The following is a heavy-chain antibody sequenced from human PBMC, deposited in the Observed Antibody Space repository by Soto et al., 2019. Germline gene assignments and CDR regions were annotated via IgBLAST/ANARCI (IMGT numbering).Heavy chain of an antibody. CDR2: IHHSGDI. Sequence: SETLSLTCAVSGYSISSGHYWGWIRQPPGKGLEWIGSIHHSGDIYYNPSLKCRVTISVDTPNNQFSLKLSSVTAADTAIYYCARRSSGSYGWFDPWGQGTRVTVSS. CDR3: ARRSSGSYGWFDP. V-gene: IGHV4-38-2*01. J-gene: IGHJ5*02. CDR1: GYSISSGHY. D-gene: IGHD1-26*01.